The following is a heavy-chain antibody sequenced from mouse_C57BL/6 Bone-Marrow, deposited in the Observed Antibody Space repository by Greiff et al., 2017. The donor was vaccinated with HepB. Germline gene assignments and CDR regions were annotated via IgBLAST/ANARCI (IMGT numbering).Heavy chain of an antibody. CDR3: ARPVVTTLDY. Sequence: QVQLQQSGAELVKPGASVKMSCKASGYTFTSYWITWVKRRPGQGLEWIGDIYPGSGSTNYNEQFKSKATLTVDTSSSTAYMQLSSLTSEDSAVYYSARPVVTTLDYWGQGTTLTVSS. CDR1: GYTFTSYW. V-gene: IGHV1-55*01. CDR2: IYPGSGST. J-gene: IGHJ2*01. D-gene: IGHD2-2*01.